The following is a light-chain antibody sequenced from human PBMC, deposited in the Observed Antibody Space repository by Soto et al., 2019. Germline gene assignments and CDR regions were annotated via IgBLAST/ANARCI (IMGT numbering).Light chain of an antibody. CDR2: EDN. V-gene: IGLV6-57*04. J-gene: IGLJ3*02. CDR1: SGSIATNS. CDR3: SSYTSRTSLV. Sequence: NFMLTQPHSVSESPGKTVTISCTRSSGSIATNSVQWYQQRPGSAPTTILFEDNQRPSGVPDRFSGSKSGNTASLTISGLQADDEADYYCSSYTSRTSLVFGGGTKVTVL.